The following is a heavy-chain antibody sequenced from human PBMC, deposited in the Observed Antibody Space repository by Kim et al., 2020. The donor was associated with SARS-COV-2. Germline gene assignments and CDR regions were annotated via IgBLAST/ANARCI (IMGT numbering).Heavy chain of an antibody. V-gene: IGHV4-39*07. CDR2: T. Sequence: TYYNPSLKSRVTISVDTSKNQFSLKLSSVTAADTAVYYCARSGGYWYCDLWGRGTLVTVSS. D-gene: IGHD1-26*01. J-gene: IGHJ2*01. CDR3: ARSGGYWYCDL.